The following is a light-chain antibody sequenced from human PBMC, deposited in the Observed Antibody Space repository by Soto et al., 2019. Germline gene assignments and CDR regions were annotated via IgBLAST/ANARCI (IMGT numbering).Light chain of an antibody. CDR1: SSDVGYYDY. V-gene: IGLV2-14*01. CDR3: SSYTSSGTVV. CDR2: DVS. J-gene: IGLJ3*02. Sequence: QSALTQPPSASGSPGQSVTISCTGTSSDVGYYDYVSWYQQHPGKAPKLVIYDVSNRPSGVSNRFSGSKSGNTASLTISGLQAEDETDYYCSSYTSSGTVVFGGGTKLTVL.